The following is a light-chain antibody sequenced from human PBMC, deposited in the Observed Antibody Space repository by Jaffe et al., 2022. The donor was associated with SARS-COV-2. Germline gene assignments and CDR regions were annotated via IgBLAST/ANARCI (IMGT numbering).Light chain of an antibody. J-gene: IGLJ1*01. CDR3: CSYTSSSTFV. V-gene: IGLV2-14*01. CDR2: DVN. CDR1: SSDVGGYNY. Sequence: QSALTQPASVSGSPGQSITISCTGTSSDVGGYNYVSWYQQHPGKAPKLMIYDVNNRPSGVSDRFSGSKSGNAASLIISGLQAEDEADYYCCSYTSSSTFVFGTGTEVTVI.